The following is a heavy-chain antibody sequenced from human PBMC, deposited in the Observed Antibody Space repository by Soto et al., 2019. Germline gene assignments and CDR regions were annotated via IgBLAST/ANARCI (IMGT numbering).Heavy chain of an antibody. V-gene: IGHV1-69*02. CDR3: ARVEEMATMVGNDY. CDR2: IIPILGIA. D-gene: IGHD2-8*01. Sequence: QVQLVQSGAEVKKPGSSVKVSCKASGGTFSSYTISWVRQAPGQGLEWMGRIIPILGIANYAQKFQGRVTITADKSTSTAYMELSSLRSEDTAVYYCARVEEMATMVGNDYWGQGTLVTVSS. CDR1: GGTFSSYT. J-gene: IGHJ4*02.